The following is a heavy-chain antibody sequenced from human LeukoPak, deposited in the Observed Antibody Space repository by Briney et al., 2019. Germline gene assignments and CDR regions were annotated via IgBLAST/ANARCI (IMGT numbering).Heavy chain of an antibody. CDR1: GYTFTGYY. CDR3: ARGSRFLEWSDYYMDV. V-gene: IGHV1-8*03. Sequence: ASVKVSCKASGYTFTGYYMHWVRQAPGQGLEWMGWMNPNSGNTGYAQKFQGRVTITRNTSISTAYMELSSLRSEDTAVYYCARGSRFLEWSDYYMDVWGKGTTVTVSS. CDR2: MNPNSGNT. D-gene: IGHD3-3*01. J-gene: IGHJ6*03.